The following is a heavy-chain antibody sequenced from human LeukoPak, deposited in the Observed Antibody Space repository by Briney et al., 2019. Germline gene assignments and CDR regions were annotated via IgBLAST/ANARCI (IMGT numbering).Heavy chain of an antibody. V-gene: IGHV4-34*01. Sequence: SETLSLTCAVSGGSFSGYYWSWIRQPPGKGLEWIGEINHSGSTNHNPSLKSRVTISVDTSKNQFSLKLSSVTAAETAVYYCARGPGGGSNPTSDYWGQGTLVTVSS. CDR2: INHSGST. D-gene: IGHD4-23*01. CDR3: ARGPGGGSNPTSDY. J-gene: IGHJ4*02. CDR1: GGSFSGYY.